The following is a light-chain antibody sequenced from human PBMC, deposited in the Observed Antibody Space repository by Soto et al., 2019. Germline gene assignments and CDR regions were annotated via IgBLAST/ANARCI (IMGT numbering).Light chain of an antibody. CDR1: QSLSNSY. V-gene: IGKV3-20*01. Sequence: EIVLTQSPGTLSLSPGERATLSCRASQSLSNSYLAWYQQKPGQAPRLLIYGASSRATGIPDRFSGSGSGTDFTLTISRLEPDDFAVYYCQQYDSSQRPCGGGTKVEI. CDR3: QQYDSSQRP. CDR2: GAS. J-gene: IGKJ4*02.